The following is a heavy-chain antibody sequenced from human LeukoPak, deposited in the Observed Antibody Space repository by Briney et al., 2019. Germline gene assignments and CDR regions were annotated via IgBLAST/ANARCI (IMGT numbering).Heavy chain of an antibody. CDR1: GFDFGSNW. CDR3: AKDHYWSIDY. D-gene: IGHD3-3*01. Sequence: GGSLRLSCAASGFDFGSNWMHWVRHAPGQGLVWVSRIKGDGISTNYADSVKGRFTISRDIAKNTLYLQMNSLRAEDTGVYYCAKDHYWSIDYWGRGTLVTVSS. CDR2: IKGDGIST. V-gene: IGHV3-74*01. J-gene: IGHJ4*02.